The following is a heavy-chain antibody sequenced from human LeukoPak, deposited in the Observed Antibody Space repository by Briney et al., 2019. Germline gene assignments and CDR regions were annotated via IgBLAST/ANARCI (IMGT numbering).Heavy chain of an antibody. J-gene: IGHJ4*02. D-gene: IGHD2-15*01. CDR2: INTDGSST. Sequence: GGSLRLSCAASGFTFSSFLMHWVCQAPGKGLVWVSRINTDGSSTNYADSVKGRFTISRDNAKNTLFLQMNSLRADDTAVYYCARGLGYCSGGACSVWGQGTLVTVSS. CDR1: GFTFSSFL. V-gene: IGHV3-74*01. CDR3: ARGLGYCSGGACSV.